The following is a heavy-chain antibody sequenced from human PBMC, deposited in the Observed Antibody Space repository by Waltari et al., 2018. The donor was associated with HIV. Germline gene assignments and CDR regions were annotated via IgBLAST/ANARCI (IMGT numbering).Heavy chain of an antibody. Sequence: QVQLVESGGGVVQPGRSLRLSCAASGFTFSSYGMHWVRQAPGKGLEWVAVIWYDVSNKYYADSVKGRFTISRDNSKNTLYLQMNSLRAEDTAVYYCARGARGYTDAPYYFDYWGQGTLVTVSS. V-gene: IGHV3-33*01. CDR1: GFTFSSYG. CDR3: ARGARGYTDAPYYFDY. D-gene: IGHD6-13*01. J-gene: IGHJ4*02. CDR2: IWYDVSNK.